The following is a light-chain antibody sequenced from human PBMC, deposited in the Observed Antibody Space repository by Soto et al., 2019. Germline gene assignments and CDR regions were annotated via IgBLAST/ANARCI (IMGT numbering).Light chain of an antibody. CDR3: MQSTQLPPT. V-gene: IGKV2D-29*02. CDR2: EVS. CDR1: HSLLHITGETF. J-gene: IGKJ5*01. Sequence: DVLVTQTPLSLSVAPGQPASISCKSSHSLLHITGETFLFWYLQKPGQSPQLLIYEVSTRVSGVPDRFSGSGSGTDFTLEISRVETDDVGIYYCMQSTQLPPTFGQGTRLEIK.